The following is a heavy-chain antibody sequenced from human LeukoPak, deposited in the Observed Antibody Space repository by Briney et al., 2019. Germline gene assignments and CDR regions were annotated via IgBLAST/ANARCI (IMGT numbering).Heavy chain of an antibody. V-gene: IGHV3-49*03. J-gene: IGHJ4*02. CDR2: IRGRTHGGTT. D-gene: IGHD3-10*01. CDR1: GFTLTNYC. Sequence: PGRSLRLSCTVSGFTLTNYCMNWIRQAPGKGLEWVGVIRGRTHGGTTDYAASVRGRFTISVDDSRSVAYLQMSGLKTEDTAMYYCARGQAYPYGPEFDFWGQGTLVTVSS. CDR3: ARGQAYPYGPEFDF.